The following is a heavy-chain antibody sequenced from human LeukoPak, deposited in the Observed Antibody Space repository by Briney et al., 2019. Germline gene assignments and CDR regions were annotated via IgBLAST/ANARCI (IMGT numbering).Heavy chain of an antibody. D-gene: IGHD6-13*01. CDR1: GFTFSSYG. CDR3: AKRGYSSSWNFDS. CDR2: ISHDGSNK. Sequence: EGSLRLSCAASGFTFSSYGMHWVRQAPGKGLQWVALISHDGSNKYYADSVRGRFTISRDNSKNTVSLQMNSLRAEDTAVYYCAKRGYSSSWNFDSWGQGTLVTVSS. J-gene: IGHJ4*02. V-gene: IGHV3-30*18.